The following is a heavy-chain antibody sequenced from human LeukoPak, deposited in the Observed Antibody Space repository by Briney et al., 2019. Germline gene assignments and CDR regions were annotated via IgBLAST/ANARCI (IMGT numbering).Heavy chain of an antibody. J-gene: IGHJ6*03. CDR1: GFTFSSYS. Sequence: PGGSLRLSCAASGFTFSSYSMNWVRQAPGKGLEWVSSISSSSSYIYYADSVKGRFTISRDNAKKSLYLQMNSLRAEDTAVYCCARGVDNYYYYMDVWGKGTTVTISS. CDR2: ISSSSSYI. V-gene: IGHV3-21*01. CDR3: ARGVDNYYYYMDV. D-gene: IGHD5-12*01.